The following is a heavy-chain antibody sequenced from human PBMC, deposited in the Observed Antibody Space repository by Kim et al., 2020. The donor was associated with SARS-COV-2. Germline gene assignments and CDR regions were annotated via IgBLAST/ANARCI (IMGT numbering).Heavy chain of an antibody. CDR2: ISSSGSTI. J-gene: IGHJ4*02. Sequence: GGSLRLSCAASGFTFSNSALHWVRQAPGKALEWVSYISSSGSTIYYADSVKGRFTISRDNASNSLHLQMNSLRDEDTAVYYCARVLWNFLDYWGQGTLVTVSS. V-gene: IGHV3-48*02. CDR1: GFTFSNSA. D-gene: IGHD1-7*01. CDR3: ARVLWNFLDY.